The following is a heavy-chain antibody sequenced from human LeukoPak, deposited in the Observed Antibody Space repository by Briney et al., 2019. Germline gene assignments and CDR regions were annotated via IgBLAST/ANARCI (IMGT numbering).Heavy chain of an antibody. Sequence: SETLSLTCTVSGASIRSSYWSWLRQPPGKGLEWIGYIYYTGSTNSNPSLKSRVTVSVDTSKNQFSLKLSSMTAADTAVYYCARLDRSGYEMGGTWFDPWGQGTLVTASS. CDR2: IYYTGST. D-gene: IGHD3-22*01. CDR1: GASIRSSY. V-gene: IGHV4-59*08. J-gene: IGHJ5*02. CDR3: ARLDRSGYEMGGTWFDP.